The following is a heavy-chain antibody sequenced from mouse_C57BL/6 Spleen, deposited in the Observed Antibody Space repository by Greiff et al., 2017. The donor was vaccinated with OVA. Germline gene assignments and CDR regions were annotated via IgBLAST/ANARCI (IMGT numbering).Heavy chain of an antibody. CDR2: INPNNGGT. CDR3: AHYSGVFDY. CDR1: GYTFTDYN. V-gene: IGHV1-22*01. Sequence: VHVKQSGPELVKPGASVKMSCKASGYTFTDYNMHWVKQSHGKSLEWIGYINPNNGGTSYNQKFKGKATLTVNKSSSTAYMELRSLTSEDSAVYYCAHYSGVFDYWGQGTTLTVSS. J-gene: IGHJ2*01. D-gene: IGHD1-1*01.